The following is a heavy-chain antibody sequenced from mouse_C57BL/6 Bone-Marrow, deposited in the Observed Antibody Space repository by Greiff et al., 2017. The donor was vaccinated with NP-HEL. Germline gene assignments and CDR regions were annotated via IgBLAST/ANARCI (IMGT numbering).Heavy chain of an antibody. V-gene: IGHV5-6*01. D-gene: IGHD1-1*01. CDR2: ISSGGSYT. Sequence: EVKLVESGGDLVKPGGSLKLSCAASGFTFSSYGMSWVRQTPDKRLEWVATISSGGSYTYYPDSVKGRFTISRDNAKNTLYLQMSSLKSEDTAMYYCASPITTVPYWDFDVWGTGTTVTVSS. CDR1: GFTFSSYG. J-gene: IGHJ1*03. CDR3: ASPITTVPYWDFDV.